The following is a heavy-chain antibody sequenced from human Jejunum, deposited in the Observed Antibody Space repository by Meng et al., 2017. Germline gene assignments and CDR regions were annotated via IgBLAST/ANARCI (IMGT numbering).Heavy chain of an antibody. CDR3: ARDLAVAGLGAAY. J-gene: IGHJ4*02. Sequence: VHLEGPGGEGEKTGGSVWVSSKAACYGFTSFYRHWWRQAAGKGLEWRGRFNPSSGDTKFGPKFHGRVTITRDTSTTTAYMDLPSLTSDDTAVYYCARDLAVAGLGAAYWGQGTLVTVSS. D-gene: IGHD6-19*01. V-gene: IGHV1-2*06. CDR2: FNPSSGDT. CDR1: CYGFTSFY.